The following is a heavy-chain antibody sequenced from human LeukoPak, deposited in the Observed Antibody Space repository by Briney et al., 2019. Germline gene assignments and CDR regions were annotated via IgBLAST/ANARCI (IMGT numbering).Heavy chain of an antibody. CDR1: GFTFSNYW. D-gene: IGHD2-15*01. CDR3: ARDETFCSGDTCYTRGYFAF. CDR2: IKEDGSDK. V-gene: IGHV3-7*01. Sequence: GGSLSLSCAASGFTFSNYWMSRVRQAPGKGLEWVANIKEDGSDKYYVDSVMGRFTISRDNAKKSLYMQMNGLRAEDTAVYYCARDETFCSGDTCYTRGYFAFWGQGTLVTVSS. J-gene: IGHJ4*02.